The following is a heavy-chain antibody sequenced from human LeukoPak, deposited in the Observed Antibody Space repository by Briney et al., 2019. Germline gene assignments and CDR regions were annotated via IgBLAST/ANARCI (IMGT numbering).Heavy chain of an antibody. D-gene: IGHD1-26*01. Sequence: SETLSLTCTVSGGSISSGSYYRSWIRQPAGKGLEWIGRIYTSGSTNYNPSLKSRVTITVDTSKNQFSLKLSSVTAADTAVYYCARDRGLPWELLLWGQGTLVTVSS. CDR3: ARDRGLPWELLL. V-gene: IGHV4-61*02. CDR1: GGSISSGSYY. CDR2: IYTSGST. J-gene: IGHJ4*02.